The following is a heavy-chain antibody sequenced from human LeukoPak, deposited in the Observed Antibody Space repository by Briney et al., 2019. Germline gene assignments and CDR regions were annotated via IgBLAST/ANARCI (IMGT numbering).Heavy chain of an antibody. J-gene: IGHJ3*02. CDR1: GFSFSSYE. D-gene: IGHD3-10*01. V-gene: IGHV3-48*03. CDR2: ISGSGTTI. CDR3: VRDEVRSGAFDI. Sequence: PGGSLRLSCAASGFSFSSYEMNWVRQGPGKGLEWVSYISGSGTTIYDADSVKGRFTISRDNAKNSPYLQLNSLTAEDTAVYYCVRDEVRSGAFDIWGQGTMVTVSS.